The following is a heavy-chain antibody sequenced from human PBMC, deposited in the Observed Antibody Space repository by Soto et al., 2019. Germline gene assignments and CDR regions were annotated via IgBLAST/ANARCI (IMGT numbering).Heavy chain of an antibody. CDR3: ATHGLGVSSPPYFDN. V-gene: IGHV1-69*01. Sequence: QLVQSGSEVQKPGSSVKVSCQASGGTFSGYVVTWVRQAPGQGLEWMGEFVPLFGTTNYAQRFSGRITITAEESTSTAYRELRTLRSDDTAVYYCATHGLGVSSPPYFDNWGQGTLVTVSS. CDR2: FVPLFGTT. CDR1: GGTFSGYV. J-gene: IGHJ4*02. D-gene: IGHD3-16*01.